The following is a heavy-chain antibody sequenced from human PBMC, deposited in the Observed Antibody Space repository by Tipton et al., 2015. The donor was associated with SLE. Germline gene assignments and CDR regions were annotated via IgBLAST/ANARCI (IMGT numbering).Heavy chain of an antibody. Sequence: SLRLSCAASGFTVSSNYMTWVRQAPGKGLEWVSVIYSGGTTYYADSVKGRFTISRDNSKNTLYLQMNSLRVEDTAVYYCARGRERGTWRAFDIWGQGTMVTVSS. J-gene: IGHJ3*02. CDR2: IYSGGTT. CDR3: ARGRERGTWRAFDI. V-gene: IGHV3-53*05. CDR1: GFTVSSNY.